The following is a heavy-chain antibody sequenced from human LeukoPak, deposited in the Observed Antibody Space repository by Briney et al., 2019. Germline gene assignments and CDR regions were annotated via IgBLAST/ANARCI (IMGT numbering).Heavy chain of an antibody. CDR1: GYTFTGYY. CDR3: ARGGGYSGSYYADY. D-gene: IGHD1-26*01. J-gene: IGHJ4*02. V-gene: IGHV1-2*04. CDR2: INPNSGST. Sequence: ASVKVSCKASGYTFTGYYMHWVRQAPGQGLEWMGWINPNSGSTNYAQKFQGWVTMTRDTSISTAYMELSRLRSDDTAVYYCARGGGYSGSYYADYWGQGTLVTVSS.